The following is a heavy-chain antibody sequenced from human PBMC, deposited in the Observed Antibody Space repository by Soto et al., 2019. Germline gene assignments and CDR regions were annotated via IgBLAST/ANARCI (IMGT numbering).Heavy chain of an antibody. Sequence: SETLSLTCTVSGGSISSSSYYWGWIRQPPGKGLEWIGYIYYSGSTNYNPSLKSRVTISVDTSKNQFSLKLSSVTAADTAVYYCARGIEWLFSLYWFDPWGQGTLVTVSS. CDR1: GGSISSSSYY. D-gene: IGHD3-3*01. CDR2: IYYSGST. CDR3: ARGIEWLFSLYWFDP. V-gene: IGHV4-61*05. J-gene: IGHJ5*02.